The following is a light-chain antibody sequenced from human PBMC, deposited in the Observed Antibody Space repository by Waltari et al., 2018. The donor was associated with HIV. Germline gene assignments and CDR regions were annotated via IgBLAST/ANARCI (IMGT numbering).Light chain of an antibody. CDR3: QAGDSSNWV. CDR1: HCGEQY. CDR2: QDT. J-gene: IGLJ3*02. V-gene: IGLV3-1*01. Sequence: SYELTQPPSVSSSPGQTANISCYADHCGEQYVCWHRHKRAQSPVLVNDQDTQRPSGIPRRFSGSNAGNAATLTISGTEAKDDADYCCQAGDSSNWVFGGGTKLTVL.